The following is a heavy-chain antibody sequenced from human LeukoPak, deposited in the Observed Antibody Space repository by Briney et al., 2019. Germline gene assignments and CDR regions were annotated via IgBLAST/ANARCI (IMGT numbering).Heavy chain of an antibody. CDR1: GGTFSSYA. V-gene: IGHV1-69*05. J-gene: IGHJ2*01. Sequence: SVKVSCKASGGTFSSYAISLVRQAPGQGLEWMGRIIPIFGTANYAQKFQGRVTITTDESTSTAYMELSSLRSEDTAVYYCAPTWGGGSRYFDLWGRGTLVTVSS. CDR3: APTWGGGSRYFDL. D-gene: IGHD2-15*01. CDR2: IIPIFGTA.